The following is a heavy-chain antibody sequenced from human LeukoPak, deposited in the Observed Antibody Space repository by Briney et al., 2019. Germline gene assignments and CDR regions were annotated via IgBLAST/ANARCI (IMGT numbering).Heavy chain of an antibody. J-gene: IGHJ4*02. CDR1: GFTFSSYA. Sequence: PGGSLRLSCAASGFTFSSYAMHWVRQAPGKGLEWVAVISYDGSNKYYADSVKGRFTISRDNSKNTLYLQMNSLRAEDTAVYYCARDPRSRTTVTTPDYWGQGTLVTVSS. CDR3: ARDPRSRTTVTTPDY. D-gene: IGHD4-17*01. CDR2: ISYDGSNK. V-gene: IGHV3-30*04.